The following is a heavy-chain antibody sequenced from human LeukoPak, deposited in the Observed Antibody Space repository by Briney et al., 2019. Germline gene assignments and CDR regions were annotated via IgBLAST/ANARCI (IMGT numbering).Heavy chain of an antibody. CDR3: AKDSRPILRFHYYYGMDV. CDR1: GFTFSSYG. J-gene: IGHJ6*02. Sequence: GGSLRLSCAASGFTFSSYGMHWVRQAPGKGLEWVAVISYDGSNKYYADSVKGRFTISGDNSKNTLYLQMNSLRAEDTAVYYCAKDSRPILRFHYYYGMDVWGQGTTVTVSS. D-gene: IGHD3-3*01. CDR2: ISYDGSNK. V-gene: IGHV3-30*18.